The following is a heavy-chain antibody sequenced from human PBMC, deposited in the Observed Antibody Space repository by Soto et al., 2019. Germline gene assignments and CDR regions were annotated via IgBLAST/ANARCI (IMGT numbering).Heavy chain of an antibody. CDR3: EKYPGVGSGEK. J-gene: IGHJ4*02. D-gene: IGHD2-8*01. V-gene: IGHV3-23*01. CDR1: GFTFSSYS. CDR2: ISGSGGST. Sequence: GRYLRLSCSASGFTFSSYSMSWVRHAPWKGLEWVSAISGSGGSTYYADSVKGRFTISRDNSKNTLYLQMNSLRAEDTAVYDCEKYPGVGSGEKWSKGTPVTVS.